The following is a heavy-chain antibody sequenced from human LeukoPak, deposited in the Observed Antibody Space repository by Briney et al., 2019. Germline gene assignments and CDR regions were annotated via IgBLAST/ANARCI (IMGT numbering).Heavy chain of an antibody. V-gene: IGHV1-2*02. CDR2: INPNSGGT. CDR1: GYTFTGYY. Sequence: ASVKVSCKASGYTFTGYYMHWVRQAPGQGLEWMGWINPNSGGTNYAQKFQGRVTMTRDTSISTAYMELSRLRSDDTAVYYCATSLYTTGTTWYAFDIWGQGTMVTVSS. D-gene: IGHD1-1*01. CDR3: ATSLYTTGTTWYAFDI. J-gene: IGHJ3*02.